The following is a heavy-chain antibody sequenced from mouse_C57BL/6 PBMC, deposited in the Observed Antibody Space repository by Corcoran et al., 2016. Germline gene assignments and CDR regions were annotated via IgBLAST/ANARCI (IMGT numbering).Heavy chain of an antibody. CDR3: ASQDSSGYRYYFDY. D-gene: IGHD3-2*02. Sequence: QVQLQQSGAELARPGASVKLSCKASGYTFTSYGISWVKQRTGQGLEWIGEIYPRSGNTYYNEKFKGKATLTADKSSSTAYMELRSLTSEDSAVYFCASQDSSGYRYYFDYWGQGTTLTVSS. CDR1: GYTFTSYG. J-gene: IGHJ2*01. V-gene: IGHV1-81*01. CDR2: IYPRSGNT.